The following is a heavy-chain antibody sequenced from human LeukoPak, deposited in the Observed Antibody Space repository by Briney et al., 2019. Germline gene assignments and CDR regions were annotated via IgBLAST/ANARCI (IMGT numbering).Heavy chain of an antibody. D-gene: IGHD2-2*01. J-gene: IGHJ6*03. CDR3: ARGGGFGYCSSTSCRPGENYYYYMDV. Sequence: ASVKVSCKASGYTFTSYYMHWVRQAPGQGLEWMGIINPSGGGASYTTYAQKFQGRVTMTRDTSTSIVYMELSSLRSEDTAVYYCARGGGFGYCSSTSCRPGENYYYYMDVWGKGTTVTVSS. CDR2: INPSGGGASYT. V-gene: IGHV1-46*01. CDR1: GYTFTSYY.